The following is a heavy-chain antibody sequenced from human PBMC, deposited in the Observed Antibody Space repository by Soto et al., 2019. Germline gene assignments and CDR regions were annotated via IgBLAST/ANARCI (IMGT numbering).Heavy chain of an antibody. D-gene: IGHD2-2*01. CDR3: ARPEVYQLLPPDAFDI. CDR1: GGTFSSYT. Sequence: ASVKVSCKASGGTFSSYTISWVRQAPGQGLEWMGRIIPVLGIANYAQKFQGRVTITADKSTSTAYMELSSLRSEDTAVYYCARPEVYQLLPPDAFDIWGQGTMVTVSS. J-gene: IGHJ3*02. CDR2: IIPVLGIA. V-gene: IGHV1-69*02.